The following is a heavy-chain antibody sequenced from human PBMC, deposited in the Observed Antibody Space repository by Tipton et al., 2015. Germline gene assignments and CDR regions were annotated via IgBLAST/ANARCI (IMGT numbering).Heavy chain of an antibody. J-gene: IGHJ4*02. D-gene: IGHD3-10*01. CDR1: GGSVSSGTHY. V-gene: IGHV4-61*01. Sequence: TLSLTCTVSGGSVSSGTHYWSWIRQPPGKGLEWIGNIYYTGSTNYNPSLMSRVTISVDTSKNQFSLKLSSVTAADTAVYYCASMYYYGAGRYPGPFDCWGQGTLVPVSS. CDR3: ASMYYYGAGRYPGPFDC. CDR2: IYYTGST.